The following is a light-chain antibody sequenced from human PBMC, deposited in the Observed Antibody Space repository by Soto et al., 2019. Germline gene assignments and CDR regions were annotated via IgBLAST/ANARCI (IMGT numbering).Light chain of an antibody. J-gene: IGKJ2*01. V-gene: IGKV1-5*01. CDR1: QSIRRW. CDR3: QQYASNSPYT. Sequence: DIQMTQSPSTLSASIGDRVTITCRASQSIRRWLAWYQQKPGSAPKLLISDASSLESGVPSRFSGSGSGTEFILSISSLQPDDFATYSCQQYASNSPYTFGQGTKVEIK. CDR2: DAS.